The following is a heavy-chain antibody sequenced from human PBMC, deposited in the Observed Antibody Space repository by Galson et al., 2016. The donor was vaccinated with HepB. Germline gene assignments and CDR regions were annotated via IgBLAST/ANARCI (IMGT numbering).Heavy chain of an antibody. CDR3: ARDTRNYYYGLDV. CDR1: GGSISSNSW. CDR2: IYYIGST. Sequence: SETLSLTCAVSGGSISSNSWWSWVRQPPGKGLEWIGEIYYIGSTTYNPSLKSRVTISVDKTRNHFSLRLSSVTAADTAVYYCARDTRNYYYGLDVWGQGTTVVVSS. J-gene: IGHJ6*02. V-gene: IGHV4-4*02.